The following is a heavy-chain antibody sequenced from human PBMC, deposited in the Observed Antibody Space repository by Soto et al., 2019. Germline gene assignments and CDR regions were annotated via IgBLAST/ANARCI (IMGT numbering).Heavy chain of an antibody. CDR2: INAGNGNT. CDR3: ARGASSSRDY. D-gene: IGHD6-13*01. Sequence: GASAKLSCKASGYTFTSNAMHWARQAPGQRLEWMGWINAGNGNTKYSQKFQGRVTITRDTSASTAYMELSSLRSEDTAVYYCARGASSSRDYWGQGTLVTVSS. J-gene: IGHJ4*02. CDR1: GYTFTSNA. V-gene: IGHV1-3*01.